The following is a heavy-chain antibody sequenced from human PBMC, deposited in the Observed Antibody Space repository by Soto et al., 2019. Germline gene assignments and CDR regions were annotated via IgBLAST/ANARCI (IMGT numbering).Heavy chain of an antibody. CDR1: GDTFSNYA. V-gene: IGHV1-69*06. Sequence: GASVKVSCKASGDTFSNYAISWVRQAPGQGLEWMGGIIPIYGTANYAQKFQDRVTITADTSTSTADMELSSLRSEDTAVYFCARDLGGCSAGSCRYNWLDTWGQGTLVTASS. CDR2: IIPIYGTA. J-gene: IGHJ5*01. CDR3: ARDLGGCSAGSCRYNWLDT. D-gene: IGHD2-15*01.